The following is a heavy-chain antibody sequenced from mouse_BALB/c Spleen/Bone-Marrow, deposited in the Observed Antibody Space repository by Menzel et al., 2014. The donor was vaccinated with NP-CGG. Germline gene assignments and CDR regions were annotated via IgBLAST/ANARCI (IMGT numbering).Heavy chain of an antibody. V-gene: IGHV1-14*01. Sequence: EVKLVESGPELVKPGASVKMSCKASGYTFTRYVIHWVRQKPGQGLDWIGYINPYNEGSKYNEKFKGEATLTSDKSSHTAYMEHSSLTSDDSAVYYCARERDYGDYFDYWGQGTTLTVSS. CDR3: ARERDYGDYFDY. CDR2: INPYNEGS. D-gene: IGHD1-1*01. J-gene: IGHJ2*01. CDR1: GYTFTRYV.